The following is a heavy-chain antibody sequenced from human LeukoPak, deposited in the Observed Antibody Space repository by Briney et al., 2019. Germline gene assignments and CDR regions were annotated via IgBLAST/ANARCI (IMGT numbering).Heavy chain of an antibody. CDR1: GGSISSSTYF. D-gene: IGHD3-22*01. V-gene: IGHV4-39*01. J-gene: IGHJ4*02. Sequence: SETLSLTCTVSGGSISSSTYFWGWIRQPPGKGLQWIGTIYYSGSTYYSPSLKSRVTISVDTSKNQFSLKLSSVTAADTAVYYCASLAYYYDSSGYPRGYYFDYWGQGTLVTVSS. CDR2: IYYSGST. CDR3: ASLAYYYDSSGYPRGYYFDY.